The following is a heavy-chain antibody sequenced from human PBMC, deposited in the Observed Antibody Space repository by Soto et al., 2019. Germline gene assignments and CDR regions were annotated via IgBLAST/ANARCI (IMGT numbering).Heavy chain of an antibody. D-gene: IGHD2-15*01. CDR2: ISYGGSNK. J-gene: IGHJ4*02. V-gene: IGHV3-30*18. CDR3: AKDKEHCSGGSCSNLDY. CDR1: GFTFSSYG. Sequence: GGSLRLSCAASGFTFSSYGMHWVRQAPGKGLEWVAVISYGGSNKYYADSVKGRFTISRDNSKSTLYLQMNSLRAEDTAVYYCAKDKEHCSGGSCSNLDYWGQGTLVTVSS.